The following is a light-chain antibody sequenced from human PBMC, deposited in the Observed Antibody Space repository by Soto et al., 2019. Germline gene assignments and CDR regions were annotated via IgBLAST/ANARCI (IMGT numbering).Light chain of an antibody. CDR3: QQYNNWWT. CDR2: GAS. V-gene: IGKV3-15*01. CDR1: QSVSNN. Sequence: EIVMTQSPATLSVSPGARATLSCRASQSVSNNLAWYQKKPGQAPRLLIYGASTRATGIPARFSGSGSGTEFTLTISSRQSEDFAVYYCQQYNNWWTFGQGTKVEIK. J-gene: IGKJ1*01.